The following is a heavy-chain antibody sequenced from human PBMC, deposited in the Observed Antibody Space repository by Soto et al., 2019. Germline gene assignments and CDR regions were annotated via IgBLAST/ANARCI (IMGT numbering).Heavy chain of an antibody. CDR2: IYYSGST. D-gene: IGHD3-9*01. CDR1: GDSITSNSYF. V-gene: IGHV4-39*01. J-gene: IGHJ4*02. CDR3: ARHFSVDHFDY. Sequence: SETLSLTCTVSGDSITSNSYFWARIRQPPGKGLEWIGSIYYSGSTYHNPSLKSRVTISVDRSNNQFSLKLTSVTAADTAVYYCARHFSVDHFDYWGQGALVTVSS.